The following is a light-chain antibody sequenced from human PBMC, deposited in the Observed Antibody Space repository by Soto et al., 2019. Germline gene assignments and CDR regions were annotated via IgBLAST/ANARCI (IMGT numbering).Light chain of an antibody. Sequence: DIQMTQSPSSLSASVVDRVTITCLAIQSISSYLNWYQQKPGKAPKLLIYAASSLQSGVPSRFSGSGSGTDFTLTISSLQPEDFATYYCQQSYSTPHTFGQGTKVDIK. CDR2: AAS. V-gene: IGKV1-39*01. CDR3: QQSYSTPHT. CDR1: QSISSY. J-gene: IGKJ1*01.